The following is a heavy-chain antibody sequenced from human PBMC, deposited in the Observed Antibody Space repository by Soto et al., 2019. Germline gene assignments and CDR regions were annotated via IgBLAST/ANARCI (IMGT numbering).Heavy chain of an antibody. CDR2: IYRDDDK. Sequence: QITLKESGPTLVKPTQTLTLTCTFSGFSLSTSGVSVGWIRQPPGKALEWLALIYRDDDKRYRPSLKSRLTITKDNSKNQVVLIMTNMDPVDTDTYYCAHRVVSGDRWWFDPWGQGTLVTVSS. J-gene: IGHJ5*02. V-gene: IGHV2-5*02. CDR1: GFSLSTSGVS. CDR3: AHRVVSGDRWWFDP. D-gene: IGHD2-2*01.